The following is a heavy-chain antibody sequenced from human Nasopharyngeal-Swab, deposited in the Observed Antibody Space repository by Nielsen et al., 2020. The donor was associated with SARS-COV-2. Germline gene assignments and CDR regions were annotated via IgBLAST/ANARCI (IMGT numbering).Heavy chain of an antibody. CDR2: TSGDGTNT. CDR1: GFTFDDYA. CDR3: AKDFNQYNSGWYDG. V-gene: IGHV3-43*02. J-gene: IGHJ6*04. Sequence: GESLTISWAASGFTFDDYAMHWVRQAPGKGLEWVSVTSGDGTNTYYADSVRGRFTISRDNSKNSLCLQMNSLRTEDTALYYCAKDFNQYNSGWYDGWGKGTTVTVSS. D-gene: IGHD6-19*01.